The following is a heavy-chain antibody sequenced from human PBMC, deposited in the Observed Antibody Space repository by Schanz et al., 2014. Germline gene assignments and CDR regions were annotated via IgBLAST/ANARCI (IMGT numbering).Heavy chain of an antibody. CDR1: GFSFSSYA. CDR3: ARKVVATIGGYYDN. Sequence: EVQLLESGGGLVEPGGSLRLSCAASGFSFSSYAMGWVRQARGKGLEWVSAMNESHSTIYYADSVRGRFTISRDNAENTLFLQMSSVRAEVTAVYYCARKVVATIGGYYDNWGQGSRVIVSS. V-gene: IGHV3-23*01. D-gene: IGHD5-12*01. J-gene: IGHJ4*02. CDR2: MNESHSTI.